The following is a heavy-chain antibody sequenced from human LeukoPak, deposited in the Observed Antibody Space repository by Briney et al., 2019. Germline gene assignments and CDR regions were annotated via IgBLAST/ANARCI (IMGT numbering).Heavy chain of an antibody. J-gene: IGHJ1*01. CDR1: EFTFSSHW. V-gene: IGHV3-7*01. Sequence: GGSLRLSCAASEFTFSSHWMSWVRQAPGKRLEWVANIKQDGSEKYYVDSVKGRFTISRDNAKNSLYLQMNTLRAEDTAVYYCVRRGLIVTEYLERWGQGTLVIVSS. CDR2: IKQDGSEK. CDR3: VRRGLIVTEYLER. D-gene: IGHD3-10*01.